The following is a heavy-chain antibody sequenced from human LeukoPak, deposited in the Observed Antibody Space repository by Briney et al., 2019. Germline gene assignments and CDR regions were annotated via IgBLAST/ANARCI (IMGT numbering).Heavy chain of an antibody. V-gene: IGHV3-66*04. CDR3: ARHRDSLELDY. CDR2: IYSGGST. D-gene: IGHD3-10*01. J-gene: IGHJ4*02. CDR1: GFTVSSNY. Sequence: QPGGSLRLSCAASGFTVSSNYMSRVRQAPGKGLEWVSVIYSGGSTYYADSVKGRFTISRDNSKNTLYLQMNSLRAEDTAVYYCARHRDSLELDYWGQGTLVTVSS.